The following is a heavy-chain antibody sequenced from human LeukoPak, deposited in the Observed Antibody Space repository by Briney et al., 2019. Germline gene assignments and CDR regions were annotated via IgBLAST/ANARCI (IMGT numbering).Heavy chain of an antibody. V-gene: IGHV4-34*01. CDR2: INHSGST. CDR1: GGSFSGYY. CDR3: ARGGYSYGTPFDY. D-gene: IGHD5-18*01. J-gene: IGHJ4*02. Sequence: SETLSLTCAVYGGSFSGYYWSWIRQPPGKGLEWIGEINHSGSTNYNPSLKSRVTISVDTSKSQFSLELSSVTAADTAVYYCARGGYSYGTPFDYWGQGTLVTVSS.